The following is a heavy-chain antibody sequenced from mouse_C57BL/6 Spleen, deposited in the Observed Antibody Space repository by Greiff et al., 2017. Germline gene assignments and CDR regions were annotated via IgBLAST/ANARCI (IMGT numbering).Heavy chain of an antibody. CDR3: ARDGYYEYFDV. V-gene: IGHV1-82*01. CDR2: IYPGDGDT. D-gene: IGHD2-3*01. CDR1: GYAFSSSW. Sequence: QVQLKESGPELVKPGASVEISCKASGYAFSSSWMNWVKQRPGKGLEWIGRIYPGDGDTNYNGKFKGKATLTADKSSSTAYMQLSSLTSEDSAVYFCARDGYYEYFDVWGTGTTVTVSS. J-gene: IGHJ1*03.